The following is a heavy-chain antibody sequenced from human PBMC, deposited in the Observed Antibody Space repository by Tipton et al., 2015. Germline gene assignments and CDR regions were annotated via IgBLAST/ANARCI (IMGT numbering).Heavy chain of an antibody. CDR1: GGSISSYY. Sequence: TLSLTCTVSGGSISSYYWSWIRQPPGKGLEWIGFIYYSGSTYYNPSLKSRVTISVDTSKNQFSLKLSSVTAADTAVYYCAREGPQPSRDAFDIWGQGTMVTVSS. J-gene: IGHJ3*02. V-gene: IGHV4-59*12. CDR2: IYYSGST. CDR3: AREGPQPSRDAFDI.